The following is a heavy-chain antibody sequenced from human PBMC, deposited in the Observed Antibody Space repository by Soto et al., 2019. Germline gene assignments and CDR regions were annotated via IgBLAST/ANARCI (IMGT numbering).Heavy chain of an antibody. D-gene: IGHD3-10*01. CDR3: ASLGAYGSGSYFDY. CDR1: GGSISSYY. J-gene: IGHJ4*02. Sequence: SETLSLTCTVSGGSISSYYWSWIRQPPGKGLEWIGYIYYSGSTNYNPSLKSRVTISVDTSKNQFSLKLSSVTAADTAVYYCASLGAYGSGSYFDYWGQGTLVTVSS. V-gene: IGHV4-59*01. CDR2: IYYSGST.